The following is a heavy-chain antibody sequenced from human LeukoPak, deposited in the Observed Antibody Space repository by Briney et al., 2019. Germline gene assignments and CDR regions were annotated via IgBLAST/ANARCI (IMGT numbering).Heavy chain of an antibody. CDR2: ISGSGGST. CDR3: ARVRSGYYIDY. Sequence: PGGSLRLSCAASGFTFSSYATSWVRQAPGKGLEWVSAISGSGGSTYYADSVKGRFTISRDNSKNTLYLQMNSLRDEDTAVYYCARVRSGYYIDYWGQGTLVTVSS. V-gene: IGHV3-23*01. J-gene: IGHJ4*02. D-gene: IGHD3-22*01. CDR1: GFTFSSYA.